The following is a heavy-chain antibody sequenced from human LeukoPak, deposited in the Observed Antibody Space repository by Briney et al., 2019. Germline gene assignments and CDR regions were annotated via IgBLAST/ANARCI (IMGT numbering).Heavy chain of an antibody. D-gene: IGHD1-26*01. Sequence: GGSLRLSCAASGFTFSSYWMSWVRQAPGKGLEWVANIKQDGSEKYYVDSVKGRFTISRDNAKNSLYLQMNSLRAEDTALYYCAKDSLRSQFDYWGQGTLVTVSS. CDR3: AKDSLRSQFDY. CDR1: GFTFSSYW. J-gene: IGHJ4*02. CDR2: IKQDGSEK. V-gene: IGHV3-7*03.